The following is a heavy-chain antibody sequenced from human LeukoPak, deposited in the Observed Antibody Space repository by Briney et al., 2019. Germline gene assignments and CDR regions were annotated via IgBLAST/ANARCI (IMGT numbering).Heavy chain of an antibody. J-gene: IGHJ4*02. CDR3: ASRATVANIYFDY. CDR2: IYSTGST. Sequence: PSQTLSLTCSVSGYNINSGYCWAWFRQPPGEGLEWIGSIYSTGSTYVSRSLRSRVTVSTDPSRNQYSLRLRSVTAADTAVYSCASRATVANIYFDYWGQGNVVTVSS. CDR1: GYNINSGYC. D-gene: IGHD5-12*01. V-gene: IGHV4-38-2*02.